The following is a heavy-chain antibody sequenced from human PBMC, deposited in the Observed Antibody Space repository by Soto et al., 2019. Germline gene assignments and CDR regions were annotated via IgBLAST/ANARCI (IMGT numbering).Heavy chain of an antibody. V-gene: IGHV3-30-3*01. CDR1: GFTFSSYA. CDR3: ARGRHNDY. J-gene: IGHJ4*02. CDR2: ISYDGSNK. Sequence: GGSLRLSCAASGFTFSSYAMHWVRQAPGKGLEWVAVISYDGSNKYYADSVKGRFTISRDNSKNTLYLQMNSLRAEDTAVYYCARGRHNDYWGQGTLVTVSS.